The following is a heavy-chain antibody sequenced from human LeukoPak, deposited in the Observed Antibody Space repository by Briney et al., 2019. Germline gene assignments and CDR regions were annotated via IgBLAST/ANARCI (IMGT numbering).Heavy chain of an antibody. CDR1: GGSFSGYY. Sequence: PSETLSLTCAVYGGSFSGYYWSWIRQPPGKGLEWIGEINHSGSTNYNPSLKSRVTISVDTSKNQFSLKLSSVTAADTAVYYCARRGLGDYDDYYYGMDVWGQGTTVTVSS. J-gene: IGHJ6*02. D-gene: IGHD3-16*01. V-gene: IGHV4-34*01. CDR2: INHSGST. CDR3: ARRGLGDYDDYYYGMDV.